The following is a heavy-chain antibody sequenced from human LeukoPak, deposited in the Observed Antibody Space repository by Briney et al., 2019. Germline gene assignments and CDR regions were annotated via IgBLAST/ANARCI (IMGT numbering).Heavy chain of an antibody. CDR2: INPSGGST. V-gene: IGHV1-46*01. CDR1: GYTFTSYY. CDR3: ARDWEGVPWFDP. J-gene: IGHJ5*02. D-gene: IGHD1-1*01. Sequence: ASVKVSCKASGYTFTSYYMHWVRQAPGQGLEWMGIINPSGGSTSYAQKFQGRVTMTRDMSTSTVYMELSSLRSEDTAVYYCARDWEGVPWFDPWGQGTLVTVSS.